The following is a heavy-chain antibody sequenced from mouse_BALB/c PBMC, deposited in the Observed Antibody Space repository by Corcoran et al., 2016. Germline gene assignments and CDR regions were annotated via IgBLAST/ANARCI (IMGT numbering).Heavy chain of an antibody. Sequence: EVQLQQSGAELVKPGASVKLSCTASGFNLKDTYMHWVKQRPEQGLEWIGRIDPANGNTKYDPKFQGKATLTADTSSNTAYLQLSSLTSEDTAVYYCARRYYYGRGYFDVWGAGTTVTVSS. CDR1: GFNLKDTY. V-gene: IGHV14-3*02. D-gene: IGHD1-1*01. CDR2: IDPANGNT. CDR3: ARRYYYGRGYFDV. J-gene: IGHJ1*01.